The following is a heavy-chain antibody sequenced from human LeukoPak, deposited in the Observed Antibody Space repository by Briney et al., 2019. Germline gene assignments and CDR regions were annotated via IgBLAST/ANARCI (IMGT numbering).Heavy chain of an antibody. D-gene: IGHD5-18*01. CDR3: ARDLWADTAVVPFGY. CDR2: ISSSSSTI. J-gene: IGHJ4*02. Sequence: PGGSLRLSCAASGFTFSSYSMNWVRQAPGKGLEWVSYISSSSSTIYYADSVKGRFTISRDNAKNSLYLQMNSLRAEDTAVYYCARDLWADTAVVPFGYWGQGTLVTVSS. V-gene: IGHV3-48*04. CDR1: GFTFSSYS.